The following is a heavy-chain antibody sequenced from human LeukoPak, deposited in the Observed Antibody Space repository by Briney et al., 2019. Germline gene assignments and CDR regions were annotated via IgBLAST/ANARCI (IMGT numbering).Heavy chain of an antibody. CDR3: ARVSFGDSVDY. CDR1: GFTVSSNY. D-gene: IGHD3-10*01. V-gene: IGHV3-53*01. CDR2: IYSGGST. Sequence: GGSLRLSCAASGFTVSSNYMSWVRQAPGKGLEWVSVIYSGGSTYYADSVKGRFTISRDNSKNTLYLQMNSLRAEDTAVYYCARVSFGDSVDYWGQGTLVTVSS. J-gene: IGHJ4*02.